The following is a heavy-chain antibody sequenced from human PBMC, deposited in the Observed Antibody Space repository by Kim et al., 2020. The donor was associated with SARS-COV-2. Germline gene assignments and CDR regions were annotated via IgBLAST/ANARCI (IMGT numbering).Heavy chain of an antibody. D-gene: IGHD6-25*01. CDR3: AKDRGAGSVPDAFDI. Sequence: GGSLRLSCAASGFTFSSYGMHWVRQAPGKGLEWVAVISYDGSNKYYADSVKGRFTISRDNSKNTLYLQMNSLRAEDTAVYYCAKDRGAGSVPDAFDIWGQGTMVTVSS. V-gene: IGHV3-30*18. J-gene: IGHJ3*02. CDR1: GFTFSSYG. CDR2: ISYDGSNK.